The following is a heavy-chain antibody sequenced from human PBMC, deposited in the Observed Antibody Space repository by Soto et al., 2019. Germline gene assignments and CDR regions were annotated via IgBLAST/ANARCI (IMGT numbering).Heavy chain of an antibody. D-gene: IGHD6-19*01. Sequence: ASVKVSCKVSGYTLTELSMHWVRQAPGKGLEWMGGFDPEDGETIYAQKFQGRVTMTEDTSTDTAYMELSSLRSEDTAVYYCATDTIAVAGTAYYYYYGMDVWSQGTTVTFSS. CDR3: ATDTIAVAGTAYYYYYGMDV. V-gene: IGHV1-24*01. J-gene: IGHJ6*02. CDR1: GYTLTELS. CDR2: FDPEDGET.